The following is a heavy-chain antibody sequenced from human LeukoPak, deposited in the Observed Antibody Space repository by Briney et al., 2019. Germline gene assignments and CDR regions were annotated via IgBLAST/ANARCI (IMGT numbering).Heavy chain of an antibody. Sequence: SETLSLTCTVSGGSISSSSYYWGWIRQPPGKGLEWIGSIYYSGSTYYNPSLKSRVTISVDTSKNQFSLELSSVTAADTAVYYCAGISYYYYYMDVWGKGTTVTVSS. D-gene: IGHD2-21*01. CDR1: GGSISSSSYY. CDR2: IYYSGST. V-gene: IGHV4-39*01. CDR3: AGISYYYYYMDV. J-gene: IGHJ6*03.